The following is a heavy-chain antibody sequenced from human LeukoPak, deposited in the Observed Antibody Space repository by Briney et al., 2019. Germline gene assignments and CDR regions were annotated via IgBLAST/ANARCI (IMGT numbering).Heavy chain of an antibody. Sequence: GGSLRLSCAASGFTFSSYSMNWVRQAPGKGLEWVSSISSSSSYIYYADSVKGRFTISRGNAKNSLYLQMNSLRAEDTALYHCARALGYCSSTSCYGPQITLDAFDIWGQGTMVTVPS. J-gene: IGHJ3*02. CDR3: ARALGYCSSTSCYGPQITLDAFDI. CDR1: GFTFSSYS. V-gene: IGHV3-21*04. CDR2: ISSSSSYI. D-gene: IGHD2-2*01.